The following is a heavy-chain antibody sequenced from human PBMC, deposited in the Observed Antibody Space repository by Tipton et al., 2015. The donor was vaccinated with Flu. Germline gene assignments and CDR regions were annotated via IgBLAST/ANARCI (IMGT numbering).Heavy chain of an antibody. J-gene: IGHJ4*02. CDR2: VDPKDGET. CDR1: GHIFTDLY. Sequence: VQLVQSGTGVKKPGATVRISCKVSGHIFTDLYIYWVQQAPGKGLEWVGLVDPKDGETVYAEKFQGRVTINADTSEDTVYIVLGSLRSEDTAVYYCATGTGGTYGRGDFWGQGTLLIVSS. D-gene: IGHD2-8*02. CDR3: ATGTGGTYGRGDF. V-gene: IGHV1-69-2*01.